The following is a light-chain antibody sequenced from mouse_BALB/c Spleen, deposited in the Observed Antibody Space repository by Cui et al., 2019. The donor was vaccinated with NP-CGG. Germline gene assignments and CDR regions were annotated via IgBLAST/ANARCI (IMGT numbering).Light chain of an antibody. CDR2: GTN. CDR3: ALWYSNHWV. J-gene: IGLJ1*01. V-gene: IGLV1*01. CDR1: TGAVTTSNY. Sequence: AVVTQESALNTSPGETVTLTSRSSTGAVTTSNYANWVQEKPDHLFTGLIGGTNNRAPGVPARFSGSLIGDKAALTITGAQTEDEAIYFCALWYSNHWVFGGGTKLTVL.